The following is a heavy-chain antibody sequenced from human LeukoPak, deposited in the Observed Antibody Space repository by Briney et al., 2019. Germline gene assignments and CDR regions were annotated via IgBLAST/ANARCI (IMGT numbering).Heavy chain of an antibody. CDR3: ARSDVDMAA. Sequence: TGGSLRLSCAASGFTFSTYGMHWVRQAPGEGLEWVAVISNDGSNKLYTDSVKGRFTISRDNSKNTLYLQMNSLRAEDTAVYYCARSDVDMAAWGQGTLVTVSS. V-gene: IGHV3-30*03. CDR2: ISNDGSNK. J-gene: IGHJ5*02. CDR1: GFTFSTYG. D-gene: IGHD5-12*01.